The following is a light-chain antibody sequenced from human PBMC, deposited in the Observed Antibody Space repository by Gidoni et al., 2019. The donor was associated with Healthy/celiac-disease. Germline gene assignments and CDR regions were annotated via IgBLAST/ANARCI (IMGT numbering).Light chain of an antibody. Sequence: DIQMTQSPSSLSASVGDRVTITCQASQDISNYLNWYQQKPGKAPKRLIYDASNLETGVPARFSGSGSGTDFTFTSSSLQPEDIATYYCQQYDNLPRYTFGQGTKLEIK. J-gene: IGKJ2*01. CDR3: QQYDNLPRYT. V-gene: IGKV1-33*01. CDR2: DAS. CDR1: QDISNY.